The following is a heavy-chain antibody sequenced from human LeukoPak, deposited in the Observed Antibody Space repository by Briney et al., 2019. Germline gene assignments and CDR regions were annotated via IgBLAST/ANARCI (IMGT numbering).Heavy chain of an antibody. CDR1: GISLRSYS. Sequence: GESLRLSCVASGISLRSYSVHWVRQAPGKGLKWVALTSHDESNKKYADSVRGRCTISRDNSRDTVFLQLSNLRHEDTAVYYCAKGDAAGAYRTDFWGPGTRVTVSS. CDR2: TSHDESNK. J-gene: IGHJ4*02. D-gene: IGHD6-13*01. CDR3: AKGDAAGAYRTDF. V-gene: IGHV3-30-3*01.